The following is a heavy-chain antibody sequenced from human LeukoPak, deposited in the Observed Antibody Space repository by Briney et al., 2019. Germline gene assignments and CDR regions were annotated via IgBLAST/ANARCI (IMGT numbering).Heavy chain of an antibody. D-gene: IGHD3-22*01. CDR1: GGTFSSYA. J-gene: IGHJ3*02. V-gene: IGHV1-69*06. CDR2: IIPIFGTA. CDR3: ARAGYYYDSSGYYYEAAFDI. Sequence: SVKVSCKASGGTFSSYAISWVRQAPGQGLEWMGGIIPIFGTANYAQKFQGRVTITADKSTSTAYMELSSLRSEDTAVYYCARAGYYYDSSGYYYEAAFDIWGQGTMVTVSS.